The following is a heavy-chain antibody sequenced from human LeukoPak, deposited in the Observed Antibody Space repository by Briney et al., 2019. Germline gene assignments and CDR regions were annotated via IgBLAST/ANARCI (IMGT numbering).Heavy chain of an antibody. J-gene: IGHJ4*02. V-gene: IGHV4-61*01. Sequence: SETLSLTCTVSGDSATDGNYYWTWIRQPPGKGLEWIGYISNTGRTNYNPSLKSRVTMSVDTSKNQYSLKLTSVTAADTAIYYYAGQSYYGNAWYWGQGTLVTVSS. D-gene: IGHD3-10*01. CDR2: ISNTGRT. CDR1: GDSATDGNYY. CDR3: AGQSYYGNAWY.